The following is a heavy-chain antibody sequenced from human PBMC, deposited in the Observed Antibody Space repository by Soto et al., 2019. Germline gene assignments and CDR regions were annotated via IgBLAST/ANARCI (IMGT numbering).Heavy chain of an antibody. J-gene: IGHJ4*02. V-gene: IGHV3-73*01. D-gene: IGHD3-16*01. CDR1: GCASGDLP. CDR2: IRSKGQNYAT. CDR3: TRLQGTCINYDCYFDP. Sequence: GEALKISCRARGCASGDLPRPWVGQASGKGLEWVGRIRSKGQNYATAYAASVRGRFTISRDDSKNTAYLQMNSLKTEDTAIYFCTRLQGTCINYDCYFDPSRQAAPVT.